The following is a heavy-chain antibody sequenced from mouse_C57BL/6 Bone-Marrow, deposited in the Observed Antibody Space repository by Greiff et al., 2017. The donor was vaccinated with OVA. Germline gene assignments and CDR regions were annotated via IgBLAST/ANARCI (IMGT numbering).Heavy chain of an antibody. CDR3: VRSMGSLDY. CDR2: IRSKSNNYAT. CDR1: GFSFNTYA. D-gene: IGHD1-1*02. Sequence: EVKLVESGGGLVQPKGSLKLSCAASGFSFNTYAMNWVRQAPGKGLEWVARIRSKSNNYATYYADSVKDRFTISRDDSESMLYLQMNNLKTEDTAMYYCVRSMGSLDYWGQGTTLTVSS. V-gene: IGHV10-1*01. J-gene: IGHJ2*01.